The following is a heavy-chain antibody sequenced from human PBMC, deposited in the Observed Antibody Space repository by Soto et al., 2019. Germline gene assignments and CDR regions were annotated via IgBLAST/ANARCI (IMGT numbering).Heavy chain of an antibody. D-gene: IGHD6-13*01. CDR2: IIPIFGTA. Sequence: ASVKVSCKPSGGTFSTYAINWVRQAPGQGLEWVGGIIPIFGTANYAQKFQGRVTITADESTSTAYMEVSSLRSEDTAVYYCAREYVSVASAGQFYFDSWGQGTLVTVSS. V-gene: IGHV1-69*13. J-gene: IGHJ4*02. CDR1: GGTFSTYA. CDR3: AREYVSVASAGQFYFDS.